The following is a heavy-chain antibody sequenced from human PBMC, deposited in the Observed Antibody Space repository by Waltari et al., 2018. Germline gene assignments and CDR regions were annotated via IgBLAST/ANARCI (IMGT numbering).Heavy chain of an antibody. CDR2: IKEDESKK. CDR1: GSPLSGNC. CDR3: VRHGFWNFDF. Sequence: EVQLVESGGGLAHPGGSLSLSCAVSGSPLSGNCMAWVRQAPGKGLEWVANIKEDESKKNYVDSVEGRFTISRDNAKNALYLQMNSLRAEDTALYYCVRHGFWNFDFWGQGTLVTVSS. J-gene: IGHJ4*02. V-gene: IGHV3-7*01. D-gene: IGHD3-3*01.